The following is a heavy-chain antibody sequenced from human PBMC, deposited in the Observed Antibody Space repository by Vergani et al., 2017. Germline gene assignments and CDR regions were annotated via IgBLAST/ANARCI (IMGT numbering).Heavy chain of an antibody. CDR1: GYSFTSYW. CDR2: IYPGDSDT. Sequence: EVQLVQSGAEVKKPGESLKISCKGSGYSFTSYWIGWVRQMPGKGLEWMGIIYPGDSDTRYSPYFQGQVTISADKSISTAYLKWSSLKASDTAMYYCARQSSIGYYYGSGSYISYWGQGTLVTVSS. V-gene: IGHV5-51*01. CDR3: ARQSSIGYYYGSGSYISY. D-gene: IGHD3-10*01. J-gene: IGHJ4*02.